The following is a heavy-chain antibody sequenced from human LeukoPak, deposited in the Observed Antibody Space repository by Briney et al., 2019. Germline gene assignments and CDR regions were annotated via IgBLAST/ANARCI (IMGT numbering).Heavy chain of an antibody. J-gene: IGHJ4*02. Sequence: SETLSLTCTVSGGSISSISYYWGWIRQPPGKGLELFGSIYYSGSTYYNPSLKSLVTISVDTSKNQFSLKLSSVTAADTAVYYCARLSVGATHYFDYWGQGTLVTVSS. CDR3: ARLSVGATHYFDY. D-gene: IGHD1-26*01. CDR1: GGSISSISYY. CDR2: IYYSGST. V-gene: IGHV4-39*01.